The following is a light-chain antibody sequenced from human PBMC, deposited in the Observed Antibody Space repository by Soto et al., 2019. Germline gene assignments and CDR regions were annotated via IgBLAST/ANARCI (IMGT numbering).Light chain of an antibody. CDR1: QSVSSTY. Sequence: ETVLTQSPGTLSLSPGERATLSCRASQSVSSTYLAWYQQKPGQAPRLLIYGASSRATGIPDRFSGGGSGTAFTLTISRLEPEDFAVYYWQQYGSSPPTFGQGTKVEIK. CDR3: QQYGSSPPT. CDR2: GAS. V-gene: IGKV3-20*01. J-gene: IGKJ1*01.